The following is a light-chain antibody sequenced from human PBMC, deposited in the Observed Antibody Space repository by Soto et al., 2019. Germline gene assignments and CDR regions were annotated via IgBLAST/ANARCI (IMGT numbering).Light chain of an antibody. CDR3: QQYGSSRGT. Sequence: EIMMTQSPATLSVSPGERATLSCRASQIVSSNLAWYQQKPGQAPRLLIDGTSSRATGSPDRFSGSGAGTDFTLTSSRLEPEDFAVYYCQQYGSSRGTFGQGTKVEIK. CDR1: QIVSSN. CDR2: GTS. J-gene: IGKJ1*01. V-gene: IGKV3-20*01.